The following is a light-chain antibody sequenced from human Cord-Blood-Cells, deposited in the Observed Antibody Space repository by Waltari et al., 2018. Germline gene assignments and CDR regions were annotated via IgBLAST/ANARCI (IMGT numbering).Light chain of an antibody. V-gene: IGKV2-29*02. J-gene: IGKJ1*01. Sequence: DIVMTQTPLSLSVTPGQPASISCKSSQSLLHSDGKTNLYWYLQKPGQSPQRLIYEVSGRFSGVPDRFSGSGSGTDFTLKISRVEAEDVGVYYCMQGIHLRTFGQGTKVEIK. CDR3: MQGIHLRT. CDR1: QSLLHSDGKTN. CDR2: EVS.